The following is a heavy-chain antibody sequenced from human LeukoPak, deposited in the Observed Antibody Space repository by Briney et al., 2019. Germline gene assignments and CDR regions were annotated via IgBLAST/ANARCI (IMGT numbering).Heavy chain of an antibody. CDR3: TTDSRGWFGELLG. D-gene: IGHD3-10*01. Sequence: ASVKVSCKASGGTFSSYAISWVRQAPGQGLEWMGGIIPIFGTANYAQKFQGRVTITADESTSTAYMELSSLRSEDTAVYYCTTDSRGWFGELLGWGQGTLVTVSS. J-gene: IGHJ4*02. CDR1: GGTFSSYA. CDR2: IIPIFGTA. V-gene: IGHV1-69*13.